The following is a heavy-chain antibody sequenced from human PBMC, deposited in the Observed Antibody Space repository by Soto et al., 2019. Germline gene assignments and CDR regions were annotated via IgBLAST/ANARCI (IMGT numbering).Heavy chain of an antibody. CDR1: GGTFSSYA. CDR2: IIPIFGTA. Sequence: QVQLVQSGAEVKKPGSSVKVSCKASGGTFSSYAISWVRQAPGQGLEWMGGIIPIFGTANYAQKFQGRVTITADESTSTAYMELSSLRSEDTAVYYCAGVRGSGSSPSYYYGMDVWGQGTTVTVSS. CDR3: AGVRGSGSSPSYYYGMDV. V-gene: IGHV1-69*12. J-gene: IGHJ6*02. D-gene: IGHD3-10*01.